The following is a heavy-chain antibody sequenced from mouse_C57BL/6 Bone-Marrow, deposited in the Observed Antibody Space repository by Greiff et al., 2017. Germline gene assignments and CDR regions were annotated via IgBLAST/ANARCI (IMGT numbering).Heavy chain of an antibody. CDR1: GFTFSSYG. Sequence: EVKLMESGGDLVKPGGSLKLSCAASGFTFSSYGMSWVRQTPDKRLEWVATISSGGSYTYYPDSVKGRFTISRDNAKNTLYLQMSSLKSEDTAMYYCARHHDGYLWYFDVWGTGTTVTVSS. V-gene: IGHV5-6*01. J-gene: IGHJ1*03. CDR3: ARHHDGYLWYFDV. CDR2: ISSGGSYT. D-gene: IGHD2-3*01.